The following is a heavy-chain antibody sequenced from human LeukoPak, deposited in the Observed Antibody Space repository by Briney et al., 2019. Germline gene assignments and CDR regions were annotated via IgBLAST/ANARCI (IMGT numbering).Heavy chain of an antibody. J-gene: IGHJ4*02. Sequence: SETLSLTCTVSGGSISSGDYYWSWIRQPPGKGLEGIGYIYYSGSTYYNPSLKSRVTISVDTSKNQFSLKLSSVTAADTAVYYCARTYSSSWYDYWGQGTLVTVSS. V-gene: IGHV4-30-4*01. CDR2: IYYSGST. CDR1: GGSISSGDYY. CDR3: ARTYSSSWYDY. D-gene: IGHD6-13*01.